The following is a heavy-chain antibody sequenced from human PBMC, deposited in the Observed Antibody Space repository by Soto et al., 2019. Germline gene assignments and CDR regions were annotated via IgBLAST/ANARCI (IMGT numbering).Heavy chain of an antibody. D-gene: IGHD2-2*01. Sequence: GESLRLSCAASGFTFDYYAMHWVRQAPGKGLEWASGISWNSGSIGYADSVKGRFTISRDNAKNSLYLQMNSLRAEDTALYYCXKDIVVVPAAIGYAFDSWGQGTMVSVSS. V-gene: IGHV3-9*01. CDR1: GFTFDYYA. J-gene: IGHJ3*02. CDR2: ISWNSGSI. CDR3: XKDIVVVPAAIGYAFDS.